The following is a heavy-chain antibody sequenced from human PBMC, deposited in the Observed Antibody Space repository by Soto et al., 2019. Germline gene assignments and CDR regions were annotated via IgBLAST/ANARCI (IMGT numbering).Heavy chain of an antibody. Sequence: QITLKESGPTLVKPTQTLTLTCTYSGFSLSTRGVSVGWIRQPPGRARQWLALIYWDDAKLYSPSLKSRLTITKDTSKNQLVHTMTIMGPVDTATYYCAHRRGAVAGTPFDYLGQGTRVTVSS. CDR2: IYWDDAK. V-gene: IGHV2-5*02. CDR3: AHRRGAVAGTPFDY. J-gene: IGHJ4*02. CDR1: GFSLSTRGVS. D-gene: IGHD6-19*01.